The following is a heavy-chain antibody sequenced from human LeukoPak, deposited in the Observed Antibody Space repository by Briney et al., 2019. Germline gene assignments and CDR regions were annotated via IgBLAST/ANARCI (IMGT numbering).Heavy chain of an antibody. CDR1: GFTFSSYA. J-gene: IGHJ4*02. CDR3: ARDGPLKYSSSWSLDSFDY. CDR2: ISYDGSNK. D-gene: IGHD6-13*01. Sequence: PGGSLRLSCAASGFTFSSYAMHWVRQAPGKGLEWVAVISYDGSNKYYADSVKGRFTISRDNSKNTLYLQMNSLRAEDTAVYYCARDGPLKYSSSWSLDSFDYWGQGTLVTVSS. V-gene: IGHV3-30-3*01.